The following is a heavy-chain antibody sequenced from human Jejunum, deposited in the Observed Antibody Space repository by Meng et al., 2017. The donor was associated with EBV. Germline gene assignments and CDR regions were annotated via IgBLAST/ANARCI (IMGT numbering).Heavy chain of an antibody. V-gene: IGHV4-4*02. CDR1: GGSISNNVL. CDR3: ARSPGSWRLDY. D-gene: IGHD3-10*01. Sequence: QVQLQKSGPGLVNPSGPLSLHCAVSGGSISNNVLCNWVRQPPGKGLEWIGEFYHSGLTNYNPSLKSRVTISVDTSKNKFSLNLASVTAADTAVYYCARSPGSWRLDYWGPGTLVTVSS. J-gene: IGHJ4*02. CDR2: FYHSGLT.